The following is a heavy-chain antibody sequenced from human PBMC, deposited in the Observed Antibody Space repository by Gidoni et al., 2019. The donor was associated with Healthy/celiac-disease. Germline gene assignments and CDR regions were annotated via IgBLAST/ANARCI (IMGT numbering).Heavy chain of an antibody. Sequence: QVQLQQWGAGLLKPSETLSLTCAVYGGSFSGYYWSWIRQPPGKGLEWIGEINHSGSTNYNPSLKSRVTISVDTSKNQFSLKLSSVTAADTAVYYCARRLDVPRLPPGGCSGGSCYKRLYWYFDLWGRGTLVTVSS. CDR2: INHSGST. V-gene: IGHV4-34*01. CDR3: ARRLDVPRLPPGGCSGGSCYKRLYWYFDL. D-gene: IGHD2-15*01. J-gene: IGHJ2*01. CDR1: GGSFSGYY.